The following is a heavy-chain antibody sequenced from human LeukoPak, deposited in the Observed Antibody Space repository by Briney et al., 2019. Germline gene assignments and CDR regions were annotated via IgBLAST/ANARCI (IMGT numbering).Heavy chain of an antibody. D-gene: IGHD3-22*01. Sequence: PSETLCLTCSVSGYSISYGYHWGWIRQPPGKGLEWIGTIHHSGSTYYNPSLKSRVNISVDTSKNQFSLNLSSVTAADTAVYYCARDSSGYTYYFDYWGQGTLATVSS. J-gene: IGHJ4*02. V-gene: IGHV4-38-2*02. CDR1: GYSISYGYH. CDR3: ARDSSGYTYYFDY. CDR2: IHHSGST.